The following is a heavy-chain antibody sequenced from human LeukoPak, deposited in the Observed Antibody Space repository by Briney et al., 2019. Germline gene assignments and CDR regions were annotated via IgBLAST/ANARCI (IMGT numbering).Heavy chain of an antibody. CDR1: GYTLTELS. Sequence: GASVKVSCKVSGYTLTELSMHWVRQAPGKGLEWMGGFDPEDGETIYAQKFQGRVTMTRNTSISTAYMELSSLRSEDTAVYYCASRHSGWYTTWGQGTPVTVSS. V-gene: IGHV1-24*01. CDR3: ASRHSGWYTT. D-gene: IGHD6-19*01. CDR2: FDPEDGET. J-gene: IGHJ5*02.